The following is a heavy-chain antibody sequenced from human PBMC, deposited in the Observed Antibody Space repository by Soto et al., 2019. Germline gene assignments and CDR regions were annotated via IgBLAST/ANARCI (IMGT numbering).Heavy chain of an antibody. J-gene: IGHJ5*02. Sequence: QVQLQESGPGLVKPSQTLSLTCTVSGASINSGGYYWSWIRQHPGKGLEWIGYIYYTGSTDYNPSFKSRITISLDTSKNKFSLKLRSVTAADTAVYYCARGVFGHDDYRWDNWFDPWGQGTLVTVSS. D-gene: IGHD4-17*01. CDR3: ARGVFGHDDYRWDNWFDP. V-gene: IGHV4-31*03. CDR2: IYYTGST. CDR1: GASINSGGYY.